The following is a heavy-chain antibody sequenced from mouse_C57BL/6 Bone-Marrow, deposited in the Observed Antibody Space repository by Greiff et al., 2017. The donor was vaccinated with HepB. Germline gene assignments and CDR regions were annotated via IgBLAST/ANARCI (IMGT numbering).Heavy chain of an antibody. D-gene: IGHD3-2*02. V-gene: IGHV1-74*01. CDR1: GYTFTEYT. CDR3: AMEASSGYRAWFAY. CDR2: IHPSDSDT. J-gene: IGHJ3*01. Sequence: QVQLQQSGAELVKPGASVKLSCKASGYTFTEYTIHWVKQRPGQGLEWIGRIHPSDSDTNYNQKFKGKATLTVDKSSSTAYMQLSSLTSEDSAVYYCAMEASSGYRAWFAYWGQGTLVTVSA.